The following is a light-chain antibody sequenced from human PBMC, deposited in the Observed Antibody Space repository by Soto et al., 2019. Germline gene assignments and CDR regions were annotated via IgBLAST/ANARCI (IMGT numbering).Light chain of an antibody. Sequence: EIVLTQSPATLSVSPGERATLSCRASQSVSSNLAWYQQKPGQARRLLIYGASTRATGIPARFSGSGSGTEFTLTISSLQSEDFAVYYCQQYNNWPITVGPGTRLEIK. CDR1: QSVSSN. V-gene: IGKV3-15*01. J-gene: IGKJ5*01. CDR3: QQYNNWPIT. CDR2: GAS.